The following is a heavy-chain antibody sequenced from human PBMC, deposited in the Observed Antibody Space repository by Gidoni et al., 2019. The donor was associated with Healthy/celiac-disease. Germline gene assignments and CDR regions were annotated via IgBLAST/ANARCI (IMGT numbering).Heavy chain of an antibody. J-gene: IGHJ6*03. CDR2: IDPSNSYS. CDR3: ARGVYDYYYMDV. CDR1: GFIFTSYW. V-gene: IGHV5-10-1*03. Sequence: EVQLVQSGAQVKKPGEPLRISCTGPGFIFTSYWISWVRQMPGKGLEWMGRIDPSNSYSNYSPSFQGHVTISADKSISTAYLQWSSLKASDTAMYYCARGVYDYYYMDVWGKGTTVIVSS. D-gene: IGHD2-2*01.